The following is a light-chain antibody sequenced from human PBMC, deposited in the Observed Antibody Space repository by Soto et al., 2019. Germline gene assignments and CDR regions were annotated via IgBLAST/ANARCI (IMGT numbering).Light chain of an antibody. CDR2: DAS. CDR1: QSISNW. J-gene: IGKJ1*01. Sequence: DIQMTQSPSTLSASVGDRVTITFLASQSISNWLAWYQQRPGQAPKLLIYDASSLESGVPSTFSGSASGTEFTLTISSLQPDDFATYYCQQYNSYPWTSGQGTKVDIK. V-gene: IGKV1-5*01. CDR3: QQYNSYPWT.